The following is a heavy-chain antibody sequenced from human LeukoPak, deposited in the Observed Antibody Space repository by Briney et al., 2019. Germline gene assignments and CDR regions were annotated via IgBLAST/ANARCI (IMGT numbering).Heavy chain of an antibody. CDR1: GGSISGSSYY. CDR2: IYYSGST. Sequence: SETLSLTCTVSGGSISGSSYYWGWIRQPPGKGLEWIGSIYYSGSTYYNPSLKSRVTISVDTSKNQFSLKLSSVTAADTAVYYCASFNPGYSSNWFDPWGQGTLVTVSS. J-gene: IGHJ5*02. D-gene: IGHD5-18*01. V-gene: IGHV4-39*07. CDR3: ASFNPGYSSNWFDP.